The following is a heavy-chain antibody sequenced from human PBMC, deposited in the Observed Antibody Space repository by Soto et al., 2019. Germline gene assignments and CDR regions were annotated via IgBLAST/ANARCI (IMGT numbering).Heavy chain of an antibody. J-gene: IGHJ6*03. CDR1: GCTCVFSG. Sequence: PGGSLRVRWRAAGCTCVFSGRRWVRQSPGQGLEWVSAISVSGVSTYYADSVKGRFTISRANSKNTLYLQMHSLRAEDTAVYYCAKSHYCSGGSCYYYYYMDVWGKGTTVTVS. V-gene: IGHV3-23*01. D-gene: IGHD2-15*01. CDR3: AKSHYCSGGSCYYYYYMDV. CDR2: ISVSGVST.